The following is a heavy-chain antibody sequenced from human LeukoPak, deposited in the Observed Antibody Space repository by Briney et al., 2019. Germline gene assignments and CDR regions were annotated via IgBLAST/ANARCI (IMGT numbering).Heavy chain of an antibody. CDR1: GYTFTGYY. CDR2: INPNSGGT. Sequence: ASVKVSCKASGYTFTGYYMHWVRQAPGQGLEWMGWINPNSGGTNYAQKFQGRVTMTRDTSISTAYMELSRLRSDDTAVYYCARFRRDYYYYYGMDVWGQGTLVTVSS. CDR3: ARFRRDYYYYYGMDV. V-gene: IGHV1-2*02. J-gene: IGHJ6*02.